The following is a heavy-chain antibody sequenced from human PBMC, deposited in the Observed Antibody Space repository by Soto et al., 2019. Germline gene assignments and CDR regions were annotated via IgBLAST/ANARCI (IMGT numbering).Heavy chain of an antibody. Sequence: ASVKVSCKVSGYTLTELSMHWVRQAPGKGLEWMGGFDPEDGETIYAQKLQGRVTMTEDTSTDTAYMELSSLRSEDTAVYYCASDLGGYCSGGSCLTDAFDIWGQGTMVTVSS. CDR1: GYTLTELS. J-gene: IGHJ3*02. CDR2: FDPEDGET. D-gene: IGHD2-15*01. CDR3: ASDLGGYCSGGSCLTDAFDI. V-gene: IGHV1-24*01.